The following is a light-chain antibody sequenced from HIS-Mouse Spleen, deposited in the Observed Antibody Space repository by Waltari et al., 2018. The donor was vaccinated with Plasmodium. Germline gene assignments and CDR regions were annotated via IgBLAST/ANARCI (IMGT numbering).Light chain of an antibody. CDR2: KAS. CDR3: QQYNSLLT. CDR1: QSISSW. J-gene: IGKJ4*01. Sequence: DIQMTQSPSTLSASVGDRVTITCRASQSISSWLAWYQQKPGKAPKLLIYKASSLESGGPSRFSGSGSGTEFTLTISSLQPNDFATYDGQQYNSLLTFGGGTK. V-gene: IGKV1-5*03.